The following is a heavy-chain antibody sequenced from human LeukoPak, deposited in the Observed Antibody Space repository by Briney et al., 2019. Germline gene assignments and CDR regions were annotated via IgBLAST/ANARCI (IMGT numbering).Heavy chain of an antibody. J-gene: IGHJ4*02. CDR1: GFTFSSYA. CDR3: AKELPSHCSSTSCYDYYFDY. D-gene: IGHD2-2*01. CDR2: ISGSGGST. V-gene: IGHV3-23*01. Sequence: GGSLRLSCAASGFTFSSYAISWVRQAPGKGLEWVSAISGSGGSTYYADSVKGRFTIPRDNSKNTLYLQMNSLRAEDTAVYYCAKELPSHCSSTSCYDYYFDYWGQGTLVTVSS.